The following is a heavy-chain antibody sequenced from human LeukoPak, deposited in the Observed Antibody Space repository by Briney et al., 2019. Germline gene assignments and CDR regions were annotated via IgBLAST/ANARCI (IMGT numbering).Heavy chain of an antibody. Sequence: GGSLRLSCAASGFTFIDYDMHWVRQVLGKGLEWVSAIGIRGDTHYSGSVKGRFTISRENAESSLYLQMNSPRAEDTAVYYCARGGIQVSGIDEFDYWGQGTLVTVSS. D-gene: IGHD6-19*01. V-gene: IGHV3-13*01. J-gene: IGHJ4*02. CDR1: GFTFIDYD. CDR3: ARGGIQVSGIDEFDY. CDR2: IGIRGDT.